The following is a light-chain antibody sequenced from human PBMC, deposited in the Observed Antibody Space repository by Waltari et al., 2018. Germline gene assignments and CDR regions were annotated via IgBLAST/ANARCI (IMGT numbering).Light chain of an antibody. CDR3: CSYAGAYTV. Sequence: SALTQPRPVSGFPGQSVTNPCTGTGRYVGGLNYVSWYKQLPGKSPELIIYDVDKRPSGVPDRFSGSKSGNTASLTISGLQAEDERDYYCCSYAGAYTVFGGGTTLTVL. J-gene: IGLJ3*02. CDR2: DVD. V-gene: IGLV2-11*01. CDR1: GRYVGGLNY.